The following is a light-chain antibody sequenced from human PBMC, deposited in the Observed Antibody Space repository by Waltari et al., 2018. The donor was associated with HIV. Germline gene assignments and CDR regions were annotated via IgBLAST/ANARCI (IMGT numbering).Light chain of an antibody. Sequence: QSALTQPASVSGSPGQSITIYCTATSSDVGRYNLVSWYQQHPGKAPKLMIYEVSKRPSGVSNRFSGSKSGNTASLTISGLQAEDEADYYCCSYAGSSTYVFGTGTKVTVL. J-gene: IGLJ1*01. V-gene: IGLV2-23*02. CDR3: CSYAGSSTYV. CDR2: EVS. CDR1: SSDVGRYNL.